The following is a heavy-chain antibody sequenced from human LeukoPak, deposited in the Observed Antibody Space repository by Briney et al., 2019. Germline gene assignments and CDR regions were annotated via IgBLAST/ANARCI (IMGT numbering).Heavy chain of an antibody. Sequence: SETLSLTCTVSGGSISSYYWSWIRQPPGKGLEWIGYIYYSGNTNYNPSLKSRVTISVDTSKNQFSLKLSSVTSADTAVFYSAREYCSSNSCYCGMDVWGQGTTVTVSS. CDR2: IYYSGNT. D-gene: IGHD2-2*01. CDR1: GGSISSYY. CDR3: AREYCSSNSCYCGMDV. J-gene: IGHJ6*02. V-gene: IGHV4-59*01.